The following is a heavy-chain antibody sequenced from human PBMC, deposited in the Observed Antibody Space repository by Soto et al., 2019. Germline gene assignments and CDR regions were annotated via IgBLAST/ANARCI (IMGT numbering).Heavy chain of an antibody. D-gene: IGHD6-6*01. Sequence: QVQLVQSGAEVKKPGASVKVSCKTSGFTFTAYYMHWVRQAPGQGLEWIGWISPNTGGTNYAQKFQGRVTMTRDTSIKTGYLDLTRLRPDDTAVYFCATDSGTSYPGYWGQGTLVTVSS. CDR2: ISPNTGGT. V-gene: IGHV1-2*02. CDR1: GFTFTAYY. CDR3: ATDSGTSYPGY. J-gene: IGHJ4*02.